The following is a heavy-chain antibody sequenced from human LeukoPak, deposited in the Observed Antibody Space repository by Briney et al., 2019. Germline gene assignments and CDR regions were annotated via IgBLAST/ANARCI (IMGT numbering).Heavy chain of an antibody. CDR1: GGSISNYY. D-gene: IGHD3-16*02. CDR2: IYSSGST. V-gene: IGHV4-4*07. CDR3: ARSPNYDYVWGSYRYQNLDY. Sequence: SETLSLTCTVSGGSISNYYWNWFRQPAGKGLEWIGRIYSSGSTNYNPSLKSRVTISVDTSKNQFSLKLSSVTAADTAVYYCARSPNYDYVWGSYRYQNLDYWGQGTLVTVSS. J-gene: IGHJ4*02.